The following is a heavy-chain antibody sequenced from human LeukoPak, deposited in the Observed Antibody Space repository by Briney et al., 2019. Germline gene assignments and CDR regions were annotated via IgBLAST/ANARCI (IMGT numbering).Heavy chain of an antibody. V-gene: IGHV3-66*01. CDR2: IYSGGST. D-gene: IGHD3-22*01. Sequence: GGSLRLSCAASGFTVSSNYMSWVRQAPGKGLEWVSVIYSGGSTYYADSVKGRFTISRDNSKNTLYLQMNSLRAEDTAVYYCVRDRSASSSDYYALGYWGQGTLVTVSS. CDR3: VRDRSASSSDYYALGY. CDR1: GFTVSSNY. J-gene: IGHJ4*02.